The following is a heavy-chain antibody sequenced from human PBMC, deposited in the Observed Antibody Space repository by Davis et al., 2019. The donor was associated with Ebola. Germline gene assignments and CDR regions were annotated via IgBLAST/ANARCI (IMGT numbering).Heavy chain of an antibody. D-gene: IGHD2-15*01. CDR2: ISWNSGSI. J-gene: IGHJ4*02. V-gene: IGHV3-9*01. CDR1: GFTFDDYA. Sequence: SLKISCAASGFTFDDYAMHWVRQAPGKGLEWVSGISWNSGSIGYADSVKGRFTISRDNAKNSLYLQMNSLRAEDTALYYCTSLSGPIDYWGQGTLVTVSS. CDR3: TSLSGPIDY.